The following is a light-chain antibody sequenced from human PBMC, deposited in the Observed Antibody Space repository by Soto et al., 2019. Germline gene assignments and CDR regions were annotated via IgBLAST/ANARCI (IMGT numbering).Light chain of an antibody. J-gene: IGKJ1*01. Sequence: DIVMTQSPDSLALSLGERTTINCRSSQSLLFTSNNKNYLAWYQQKPGQPPKLLIYWASTRESGVPDRFSGSGSGTDFTLTISSLQAEDVAVYYCHQYYSTLRWTFGQGTKVVIK. CDR1: QSLLFTSNNKNY. V-gene: IGKV4-1*01. CDR2: WAS. CDR3: HQYYSTLRWT.